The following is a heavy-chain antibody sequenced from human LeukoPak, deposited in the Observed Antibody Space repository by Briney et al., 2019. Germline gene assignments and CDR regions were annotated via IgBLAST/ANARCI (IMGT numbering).Heavy chain of an antibody. CDR1: GYTFTGYY. CDR3: ARKPEGMDV. Sequence: APVKVSCKASGYTFTGYYIHWVRQAPGQGLKWMGRINPSSGGTNYAQKFQGTVTMTRDTSISTAYMELSRLRSDDTAVYYCARKPEGMDVWGQGTTVTVSS. CDR2: INPSSGGT. J-gene: IGHJ6*02. D-gene: IGHD1-14*01. V-gene: IGHV1-2*06.